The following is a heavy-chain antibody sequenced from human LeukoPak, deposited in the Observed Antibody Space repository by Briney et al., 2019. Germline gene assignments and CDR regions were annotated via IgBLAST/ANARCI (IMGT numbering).Heavy chain of an antibody. CDR1: GFNFNDYP. D-gene: IGHD1-26*01. J-gene: IGHJ4*02. Sequence: GGSLRLSCVASGFNFNDYPMSWVRQTPGKGLEWVSAITSSGDTTYYADSVRGRFTISRDNSKNTLYLQMNTLRAEDRAVYYCAKENPVGGTNYFDYWGQGTLVTVSS. CDR2: ITSSGDTT. CDR3: AKENPVGGTNYFDY. V-gene: IGHV3-23*01.